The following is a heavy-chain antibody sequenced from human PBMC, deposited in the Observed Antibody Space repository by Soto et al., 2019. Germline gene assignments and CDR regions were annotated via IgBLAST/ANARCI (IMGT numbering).Heavy chain of an antibody. CDR3: ARGSSPTVTTPPGAAFDP. J-gene: IGHJ5*02. D-gene: IGHD4-17*01. V-gene: IGHV1-2*04. CDR2: INPNSGGT. CDR1: GYTFTGYY. Sequence: ASVKVSCKASGYTFTGYYMHWVRQAPGQGLEWMGWINPNSGGTNYAQKFQGWVTMTRDTSISTAYTELSRLRSGDTAVYYCARGSSPTVTTPPGAAFDPWGQGTLVTVSS.